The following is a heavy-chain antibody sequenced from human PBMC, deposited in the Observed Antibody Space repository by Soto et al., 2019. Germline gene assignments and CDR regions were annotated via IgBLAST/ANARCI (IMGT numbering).Heavy chain of an antibody. D-gene: IGHD3-3*01. CDR1: GYTFTSYA. J-gene: IGHJ5*02. V-gene: IGHV1-3*01. CDR2: INASNGNT. Sequence: ASVKVSCKASGYTFTSYAMHWVRQAPGQRLEWMGWINASNGNTKYSQKFQGRVTITRDTSASTAYMELSSLRSEDTAVYYCAGDEVYRAAHWSSGWFDAWGQGTLVTVSS. CDR3: AGDEVYRAAHWSSGWFDA.